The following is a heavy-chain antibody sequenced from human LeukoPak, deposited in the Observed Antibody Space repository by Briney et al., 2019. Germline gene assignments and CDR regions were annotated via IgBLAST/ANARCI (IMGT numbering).Heavy chain of an antibody. Sequence: SETLSLTCAVYGGSFSGYYWSWIRQPPGKGLEWIGEINHSGSTNYNPSLKSRVTISVDKSKNQFSLKLSSVTAAGTAVYYCASLGDCSGGSCYDNPFDYWGQGTLVTVSS. V-gene: IGHV4-34*01. J-gene: IGHJ4*02. CDR1: GGSFSGYY. CDR2: INHSGST. CDR3: ASLGDCSGGSCYDNPFDY. D-gene: IGHD2-15*01.